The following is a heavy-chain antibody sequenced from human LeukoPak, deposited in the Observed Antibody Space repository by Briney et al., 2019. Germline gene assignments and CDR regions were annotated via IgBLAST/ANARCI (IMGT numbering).Heavy chain of an antibody. V-gene: IGHV3-33*06. CDR1: GFTFSSYG. Sequence: GRSLRLSCAASGFTFSSYGMHWVRQAPGKGLEWVAVIWYDGSNKYYADSVKGRFTISRDNSKNTLYLQMNSLRAEDTAVYYCAKAPSGSYVPFEFWGQGTLVTVSS. J-gene: IGHJ4*02. CDR3: AKAPSGSYVPFEF. D-gene: IGHD1-26*01. CDR2: IWYDGSNK.